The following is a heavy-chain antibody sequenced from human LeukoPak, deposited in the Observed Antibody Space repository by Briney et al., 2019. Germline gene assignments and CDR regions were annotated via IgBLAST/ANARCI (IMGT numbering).Heavy chain of an antibody. V-gene: IGHV3-7*01. CDR2: IKQDGSEK. CDR3: ASKKWSPTSFDY. D-gene: IGHD2-15*01. Sequence: GGSLRLSCAASGFTFSSYWMSWVRQAPGKGLEWVANIKQDGSEKYYVDSVRGRFTISRDNAKNSLYLQMNSLRAEDTAVYYCASKKWSPTSFDYWGQGTLVTVSS. CDR1: GFTFSSYW. J-gene: IGHJ4*02.